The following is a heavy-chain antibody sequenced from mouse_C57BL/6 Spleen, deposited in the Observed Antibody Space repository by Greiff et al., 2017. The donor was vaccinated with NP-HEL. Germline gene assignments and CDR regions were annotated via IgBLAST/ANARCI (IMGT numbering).Heavy chain of an antibody. CDR1: GYTFTSYW. CDR3: ARRGGLRPLIDC. J-gene: IGHJ2*01. D-gene: IGHD2-4*01. V-gene: IGHV1-59*01. CDR2: IDPSDSYT. Sequence: QVQLQQPGAELVRPGTSVKLSCKASGYTFTSYWMHWVKQRPGQGLEWIGVIDPSDSYTNYNQKFKGKATLTVDTSSSTAYMQLSSLTSEDSAVYYCARRGGLRPLIDCWGQGTTLTVSS.